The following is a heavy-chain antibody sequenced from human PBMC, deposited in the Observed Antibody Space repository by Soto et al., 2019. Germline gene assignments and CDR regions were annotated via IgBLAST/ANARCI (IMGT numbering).Heavy chain of an antibody. CDR2: IIPIFGKV. D-gene: IGHD6-19*01. J-gene: IGHJ6*02. Sequence: QVQLLQSGAEVKKPGSSVRVSCEASGGTFRTYAISWVRQAPGQGLEWMGEIIPIFGKVNYAQKFQGRVTNTADKSTTTVYMARRSLTSDETAVYYCAKGAVDGPPTSYAYYGMDVWGQGTTVTVS. CDR1: GGTFRTYA. V-gene: IGHV1-69*14. CDR3: AKGAVDGPPTSYAYYGMDV.